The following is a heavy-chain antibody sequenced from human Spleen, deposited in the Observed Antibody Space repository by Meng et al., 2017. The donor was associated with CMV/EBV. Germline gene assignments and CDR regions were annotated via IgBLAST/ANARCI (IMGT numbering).Heavy chain of an antibody. CDR1: YTFADYY. J-gene: IGHJ4*02. CDR2: INPSSGDT. CDR3: ARTLKFYDSRGYPPLDY. Sequence: YTFADYYIYWVRQAPGQGLAWMGWINPSSGDTKYAQKFQGRVTLTRDTSLSTAYMELSRLTPDDTAVYYCARTLKFYDSRGYPPLDYWGQGTLVTVSS. V-gene: IGHV1-2*02. D-gene: IGHD3-22*01.